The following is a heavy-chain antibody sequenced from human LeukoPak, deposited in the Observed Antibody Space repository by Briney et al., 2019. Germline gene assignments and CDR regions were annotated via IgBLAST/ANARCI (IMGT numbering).Heavy chain of an antibody. CDR2: IIPSFDTV. CDR1: GGTFSDYS. D-gene: IGHD3-22*01. Sequence: SVKVSCKASGGTFSDYSVNWMRQAPGQGLEWMGGIIPSFDTVNYAQKFQGRVTITTDESSSTAYMELSSLRSEDTAVYYCARDRTKGNRSGYADAFDIWGQGTMVTVSS. J-gene: IGHJ3*02. V-gene: IGHV1-69*05. CDR3: ARDRTKGNRSGYADAFDI.